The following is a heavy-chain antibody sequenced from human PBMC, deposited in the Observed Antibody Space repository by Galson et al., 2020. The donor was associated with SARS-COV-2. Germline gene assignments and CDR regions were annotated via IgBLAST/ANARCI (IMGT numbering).Heavy chain of an antibody. Sequence: SETLSLTCTVSDGSISSTIYYWGWIRQLPGKGLEWIGSVYYSGSTYYNPSLKSRVAISVDTSKNQFSLNLSSVTAADTAVYYCARDRDSTGYYDGFDIWGQGTMVTVSS. V-gene: IGHV4-39*07. J-gene: IGHJ3*02. CDR3: ARDRDSTGYYDGFDI. D-gene: IGHD3-22*01. CDR2: VYYSGST. CDR1: DGSISSTIYY.